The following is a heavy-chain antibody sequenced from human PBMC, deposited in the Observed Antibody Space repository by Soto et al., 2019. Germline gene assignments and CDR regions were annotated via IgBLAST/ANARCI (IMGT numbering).Heavy chain of an antibody. J-gene: IGHJ4*02. D-gene: IGHD1-26*01. V-gene: IGHV4-4*02. CDR3: ARGPPIVGNTTPLDS. CDR2: IYHAGST. Sequence: PSETLSLTCTVSGGSITNSNWWSWVRLPPAKGLEWIGDIYHAGSTKYNPSLERRVTISADTSNNQSALTLTSVTAADTAVYFCARGPPIVGNTTPLDSWGQGTLVTVSS. CDR1: GGSITNSNW.